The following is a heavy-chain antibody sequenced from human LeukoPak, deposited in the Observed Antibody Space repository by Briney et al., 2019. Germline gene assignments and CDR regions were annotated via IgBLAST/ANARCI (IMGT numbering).Heavy chain of an antibody. CDR2: IYHSGTT. CDR1: GYSISSGYF. Sequence: PSETLSLTCTVSGYSISSGYFWGWVRQTPGKGLEWIGSIYHSGTTYYNPSLKSRVNISVDTSKNQFSLKLNSVTAADTAVYYCARSHVYYFQSGINYYTQVYQFEFWGQGTLVTVSS. J-gene: IGHJ4*02. D-gene: IGHD3-22*01. V-gene: IGHV4-38-2*02. CDR3: ARSHVYYFQSGINYYTQVYQFEF.